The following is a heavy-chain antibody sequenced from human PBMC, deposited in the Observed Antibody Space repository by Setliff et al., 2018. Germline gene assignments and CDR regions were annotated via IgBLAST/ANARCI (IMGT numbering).Heavy chain of an antibody. CDR2: ISWNSGSI. Sequence: GGSLRLSCAASGFTFDDYAMHWVRQAPGKGLEWVSGISWNSGSIGYADSVKGRFTISRDNAKNSLYLQMNSLRAEDTAVYYCARDKGGANWGSGWGQGTLVTVSS. CDR1: GFTFDDYA. D-gene: IGHD7-27*01. CDR3: ARDKGGANWGSG. V-gene: IGHV3-9*01. J-gene: IGHJ4*02.